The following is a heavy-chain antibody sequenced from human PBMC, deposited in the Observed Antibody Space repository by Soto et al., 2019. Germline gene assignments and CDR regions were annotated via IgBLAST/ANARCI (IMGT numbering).Heavy chain of an antibody. D-gene: IGHD2-15*01. V-gene: IGHV1-46*01. CDR2: INPGPNSA. Sequence: QVQLLQSGAAGRKPGASVTVSCKASNDSLSSHFIHWVRQAPGEGLEWMGIINPGPNSARCSKEFQGRLTLTSDMPSRTVYMQLSNLRSDDTAVYYCAGASSRVSSVVAAYWGQGTLVTVSS. J-gene: IGHJ4*02. CDR1: NDSLSSHF. CDR3: AGASSRVSSVVAAY.